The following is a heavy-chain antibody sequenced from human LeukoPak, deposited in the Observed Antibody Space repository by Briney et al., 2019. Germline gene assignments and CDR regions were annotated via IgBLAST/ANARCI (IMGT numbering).Heavy chain of an antibody. CDR1: GDSVSSNSAA. CDR3: ARDYYYGMDV. J-gene: IGHJ6*02. CDR2: TYYRSKWYN. Sequence: SQTLSLTCAISGDSVSSNSAAWNWIRQSPSGGLEWQGRTYYRSKWYNDYALSVKSRITITPDTSRNQFSLQLNSVTPEDTAVYYCARDYYYGMDVWGQGTTVTVSS. V-gene: IGHV6-1*01.